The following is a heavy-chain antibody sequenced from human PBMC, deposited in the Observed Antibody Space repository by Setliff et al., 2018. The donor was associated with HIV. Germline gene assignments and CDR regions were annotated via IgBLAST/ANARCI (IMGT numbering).Heavy chain of an antibody. J-gene: IGHJ3*02. Sequence: SVKVSCKASGGTFSSYAISWVRQAPGQGLEWMGGIIPIFGTANYAQKFQGRVTITTDESTSTAYMELSSLRSEDTAVYYCARVVITFGDIIVTPGAFDIWGPGTKVTVSS. CDR2: IIPIFGTA. D-gene: IGHD3-16*02. CDR3: ARVVITFGDIIVTPGAFDI. CDR1: GGTFSSYA. V-gene: IGHV1-69*05.